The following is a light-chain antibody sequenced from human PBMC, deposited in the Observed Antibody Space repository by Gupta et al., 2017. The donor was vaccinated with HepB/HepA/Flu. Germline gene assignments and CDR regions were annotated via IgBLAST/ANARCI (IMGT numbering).Light chain of an antibody. J-gene: IGLJ2*01. CDR2: YDT. CDR3: QVWDSSSDHVV. CDR1: NIGSKS. Sequence: SYVLTQPPSVLVAPGKTARTTCGGNNIGSKSVHWYQQKPGQAPVLVIYYDTDRPSGIPERFSGSNSGNTATLTISSVEAGDEADYYCQVWDSSSDHVVFGGGTKLTVL. V-gene: IGLV3-21*04.